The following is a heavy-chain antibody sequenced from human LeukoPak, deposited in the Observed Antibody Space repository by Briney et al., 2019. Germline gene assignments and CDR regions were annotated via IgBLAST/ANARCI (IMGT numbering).Heavy chain of an antibody. Sequence: SETLSLTGTVSGGSISSGSYDWYWIRQPVGKGLEWIGHIYTSGSTDYNPSLKSRVTISVATSKNQFSLKLTSVTAADTAIYYCTKGRGIWGQGTLVTVSS. D-gene: IGHD3-10*01. CDR3: TKGRGI. V-gene: IGHV4-61*09. CDR2: IYTSGST. CDR1: GGSISSGSYD. J-gene: IGHJ4*02.